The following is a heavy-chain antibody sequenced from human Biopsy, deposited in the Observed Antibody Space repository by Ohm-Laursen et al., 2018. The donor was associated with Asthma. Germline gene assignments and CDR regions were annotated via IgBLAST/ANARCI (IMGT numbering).Heavy chain of an antibody. CDR2: IYSGGTS. J-gene: IGHJ4*02. CDR3: ARGDSSNWSHYYFDY. D-gene: IGHD3-22*01. Sequence: SLRLSCAASGFAVSRDHMFWVRQAPRKGLEWVSVIYSGGTSHTADSVRGRFTISRDYSKNTLYLQMHSLRAEDTAVYYCARGDSSNWSHYYFDYWGQGTLATVSS. V-gene: IGHV3-53*01. CDR1: GFAVSRDH.